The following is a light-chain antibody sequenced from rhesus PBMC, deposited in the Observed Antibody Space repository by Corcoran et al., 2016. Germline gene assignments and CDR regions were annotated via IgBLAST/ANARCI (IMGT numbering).Light chain of an antibody. J-gene: IGKJ2*01. CDR1: QNIDST. CDR2: DSS. V-gene: IGKV1S12*01. Sequence: DIQMTQSPSALSASVGARVTISCRAGQNIDSTLAWYQQKPGKAPKLLIYDSSSLQTGIPSRLSGSGFGTDITLTISSLQPEDAAAYYCQHYYDNPYSFGQGTKVEIK. CDR3: QHYYDNPYS.